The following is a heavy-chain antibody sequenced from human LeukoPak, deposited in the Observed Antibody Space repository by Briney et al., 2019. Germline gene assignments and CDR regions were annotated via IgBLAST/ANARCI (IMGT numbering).Heavy chain of an antibody. CDR3: ARRDSGMDV. Sequence: ASVKVSFKASGYTFTGYYMHWVRQAPGQGLEWMGWISPNSGGTNYAQKFQDRVTMTRDTSISTAYMELSRLRSDDTAVYYCARRDSGMDVWGQGTTVTVSS. J-gene: IGHJ6*02. CDR1: GYTFTGYY. V-gene: IGHV1-2*02. CDR2: ISPNSGGT.